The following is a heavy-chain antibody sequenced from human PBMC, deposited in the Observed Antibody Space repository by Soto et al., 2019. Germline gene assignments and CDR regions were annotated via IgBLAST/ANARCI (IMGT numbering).Heavy chain of an antibody. CDR1: GGSFSGYY. CDR2: INHSGST. CDR3: AGPYSSSSADYYYYGMDV. V-gene: IGHV4-34*01. J-gene: IGHJ6*02. D-gene: IGHD6-6*01. Sequence: SETLSLTCAVYGGSFSGYYWSWVRQPPGKGLEWIGEINHSGSTNYNPSLKSRVTISVDTSKNQFSLKLSSVTAADTAVYYCAGPYSSSSADYYYYGMDVWGQGTTVTVSS.